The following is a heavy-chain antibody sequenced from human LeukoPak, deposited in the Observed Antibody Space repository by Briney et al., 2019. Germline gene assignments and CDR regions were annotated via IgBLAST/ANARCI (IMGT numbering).Heavy chain of an antibody. Sequence: GGSLRLSRKGPRFTFSSYSMNWVRQAPGKGLEWVSSISGTSSYIFYGDSVKGRFTISRDNTKNSMYLQMNSLRAEDTAVYYCAELGITMIGGVWGKGTTVTISS. CDR3: AELGITMIGGV. D-gene: IGHD3-10*02. J-gene: IGHJ6*04. CDR2: ISGTSSYI. CDR1: RFTFSSYS. V-gene: IGHV3-21*01.